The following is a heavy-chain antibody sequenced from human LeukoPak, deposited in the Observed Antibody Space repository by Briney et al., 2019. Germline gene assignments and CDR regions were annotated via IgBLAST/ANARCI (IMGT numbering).Heavy chain of an antibody. J-gene: IGHJ3*01. CDR2: ISYDGNTI. CDR1: GFTFSYYW. Sequence: GGSLRLSCVASGFTFSYYWMHWGRQAPGKGLEWLTVISYDGNTIYYADSVKGRFTISRDNSKNTLYLQMNSLRIEDTAVYFCAKDLSVVGAHDSFDVWGQGTMVTVSS. CDR3: AKDLSVVGAHDSFDV. D-gene: IGHD1-26*01. V-gene: IGHV3-30*18.